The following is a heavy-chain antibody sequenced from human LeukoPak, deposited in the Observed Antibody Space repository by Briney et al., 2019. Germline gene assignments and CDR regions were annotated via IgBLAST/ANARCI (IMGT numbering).Heavy chain of an antibody. CDR2: ISSSGSTI. CDR1: GFTFSSYE. Sequence: PGGSLRLSCAASGFTFSSYEMNWVRQAPGKGLEWVSYISSSGSTIYYADSVKGRFTISRDNAKNSLYLQMNSLRAEDTAVYYCARAVPLASYPSQKYSPYYFGYWGQGTLVTVSS. D-gene: IGHD5-12*01. V-gene: IGHV3-48*03. J-gene: IGHJ4*02. CDR3: ARAVPLASYPSQKYSPYYFGY.